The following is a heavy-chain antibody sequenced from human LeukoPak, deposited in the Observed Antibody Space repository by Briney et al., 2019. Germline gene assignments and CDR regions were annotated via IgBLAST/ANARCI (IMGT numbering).Heavy chain of an antibody. J-gene: IGHJ5*02. CDR2: IHTYNGHT. CDR3: ARDQYYDSKGWFDP. V-gene: IGHV1-18*01. D-gene: IGHD3-22*01. CDR1: GYTFTSYG. Sequence: ASVKVSCKSSGYTFTSYGITWVRQAPGQGLEWMGWIHTYNGHTNYAQKLQGRVTMTTDTSTSTAYMELSSLRSDDTAVYYCARDQYYDSKGWFDPWGQGTLVTVSS.